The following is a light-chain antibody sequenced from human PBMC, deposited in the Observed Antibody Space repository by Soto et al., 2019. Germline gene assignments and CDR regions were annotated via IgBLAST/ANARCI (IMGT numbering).Light chain of an antibody. CDR2: GAS. V-gene: IGKV3-20*01. CDR1: QSVRSTS. J-gene: IGKJ1*01. CDR3: QQYGSSGT. Sequence: VLTQSPGALSLSPGERATLSCRASQSVRSTSLVWYQQKPAQAPRLLIYGASSRATGIPDRFSGGGSGTDFTLTISRLEPEDFAVYYCQQYGSSGTFGQRTKVDI.